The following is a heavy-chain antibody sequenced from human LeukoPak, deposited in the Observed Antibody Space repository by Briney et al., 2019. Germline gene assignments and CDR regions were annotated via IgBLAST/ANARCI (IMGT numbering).Heavy chain of an antibody. CDR1: GGSFSGYY. J-gene: IGHJ4*02. CDR3: ASGGHYDYVWGSYRQTYYFDY. CDR2: INHSGST. D-gene: IGHD3-16*02. V-gene: IGHV4-34*01. Sequence: SETLPLTCAVYGGSFSGYYWSWLRQPPGKGLEWIGEINHSGSTNYNPSLKSRVTISVDTSKNQFSLKLSSVTAADTAVYYCASGGHYDYVWGSYRQTYYFDYWGQGTLVTVSS.